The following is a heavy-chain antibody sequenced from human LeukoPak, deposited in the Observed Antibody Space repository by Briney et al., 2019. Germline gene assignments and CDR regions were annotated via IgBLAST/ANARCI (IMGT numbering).Heavy chain of an antibody. Sequence: ASVKVSCKASGYTFTGYYMHWVRQAPGQGLEWMGWINPNSGGTNYAQKFQGRVTMTRDTSISTAYMELSRLRSDDTAVYYCARDPGERLTMVRGVITPTFDYWSQGPLVTVSS. CDR2: INPNSGGT. CDR1: GYTFTGYY. CDR3: ARDPGERLTMVRGVITPTFDY. J-gene: IGHJ4*02. V-gene: IGHV1-2*02. D-gene: IGHD3-10*01.